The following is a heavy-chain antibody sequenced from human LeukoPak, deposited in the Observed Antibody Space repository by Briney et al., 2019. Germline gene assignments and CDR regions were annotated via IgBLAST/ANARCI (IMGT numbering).Heavy chain of an antibody. V-gene: IGHV3-23*01. CDR1: AFTRRRYA. J-gene: IGHJ4*02. Sequence: PGGSLRLSCAASAFTRRRYAMSWVRQAPGKELDLVSSIRGSGGSTYYGDSVKGRFTISRDNSKNTLYLQMKSMRAEDTALYFFQAEDGIRDFDWLSIPQYYFDYWGQGTLVTVSS. D-gene: IGHD3-9*01. CDR2: IRGSGGST. CDR3: QAEDGIRDFDWLSIPQYYFDY.